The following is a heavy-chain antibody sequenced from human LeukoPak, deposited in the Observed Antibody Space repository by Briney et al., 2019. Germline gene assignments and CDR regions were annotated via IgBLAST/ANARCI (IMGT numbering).Heavy chain of an antibody. J-gene: IGHJ4*02. CDR2: ISPTGSTT. V-gene: IGHV3-74*01. Sequence: GGSLRLSCTASGFSFSGHWMHWARQLPGKGLVWVSRISPTGSTTSYADSVKGRFTVSRDNAKNTLYLQVNNLRAKDTAVYYCARGPNSNWSGLDFWGQGTLLTVSS. CDR1: GFSFSGHW. CDR3: ARGPNSNWSGLDF. D-gene: IGHD6-6*01.